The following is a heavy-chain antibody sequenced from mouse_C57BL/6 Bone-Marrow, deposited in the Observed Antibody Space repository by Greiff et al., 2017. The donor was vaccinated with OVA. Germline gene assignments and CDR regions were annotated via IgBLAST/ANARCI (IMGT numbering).Heavy chain of an antibody. CDR1: GFSLTSYG. Sequence: VKLVESGPGLVQPSQSLSITCTVSGFSLTSYGVHWVRQSPGKGLEWLGVIWRGGSTDYNAAFMSRLSITKDNSKSQVFFKMNSLQADDTAIYYCAKKGDSSRGAMDYWGQGTSVTVSS. CDR3: AKKGDSSRGAMDY. D-gene: IGHD3-2*02. CDR2: IWRGGST. J-gene: IGHJ4*01. V-gene: IGHV2-5*01.